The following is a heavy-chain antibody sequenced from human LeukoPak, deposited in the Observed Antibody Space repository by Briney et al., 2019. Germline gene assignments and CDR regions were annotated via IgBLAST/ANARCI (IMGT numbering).Heavy chain of an antibody. Sequence: SETLSLTCSVSDDSITMYYWTWIRQPPGKGLEWIGYIDHTGSTNFNPSLNGRVSISRDTTKNLFSLRLRSVTAADTAVYFCARGRVSSSTWYSTYYYYFYMDVWGKGTTVTVSS. CDR1: DDSITMYY. V-gene: IGHV4-59*01. J-gene: IGHJ6*03. CDR2: IDHTGST. D-gene: IGHD1-1*01. CDR3: ARGRVSSSTWYSTYYYYFYMDV.